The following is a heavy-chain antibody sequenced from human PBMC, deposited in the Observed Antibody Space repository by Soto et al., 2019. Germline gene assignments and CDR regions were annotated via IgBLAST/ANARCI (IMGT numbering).Heavy chain of an antibody. CDR3: ARRRIMLFAPHLDV. V-gene: IGHV3-7*01. J-gene: IGHJ6*02. D-gene: IGHD2-8*01. Sequence: PGGSLRLSCSASGFAFRTYWMSWVRQAPGKGLEWVANIKPDGSEKPYADSVKGRFTISRDNAKNSLYLQMSSLRAEDTAVYYCARRRIMLFAPHLDVRGQATTFPVSS. CDR2: IKPDGSEK. CDR1: GFAFRTYW.